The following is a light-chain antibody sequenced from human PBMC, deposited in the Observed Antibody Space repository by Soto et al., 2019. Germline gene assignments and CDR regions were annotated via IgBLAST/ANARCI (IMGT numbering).Light chain of an antibody. CDR2: AVS. CDR1: SSDVGGYNS. Sequence: QSALTQPPSASGSPGQSVTISCTGTSSDVGGYNSVSWYQQHPGKDPKLLIYAVSQRPSGVPDRFSGSKSGNTASLTVSGLQAEDEADYYCSSYGGSDSVLLGGGTKLTVL. V-gene: IGLV2-8*01. CDR3: SSYGGSDSVL. J-gene: IGLJ2*01.